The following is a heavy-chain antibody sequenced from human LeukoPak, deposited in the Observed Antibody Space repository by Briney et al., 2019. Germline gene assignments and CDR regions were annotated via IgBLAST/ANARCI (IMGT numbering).Heavy chain of an antibody. V-gene: IGHV3-74*01. D-gene: IGHD3-22*01. CDR3: ARDSHKFDSSGYYPDAFDI. Sequence: GGSLRLSCAASGFTFSSYWMHWVRQAPGKGLVWVSRINSDGSSTTYADSVKGRFTISRDNAKKSLYLQMHSLRAEDTAVYYCARDSHKFDSSGYYPDAFDIWGQGTMVTVSS. CDR2: INSDGSST. J-gene: IGHJ3*02. CDR1: GFTFSSYW.